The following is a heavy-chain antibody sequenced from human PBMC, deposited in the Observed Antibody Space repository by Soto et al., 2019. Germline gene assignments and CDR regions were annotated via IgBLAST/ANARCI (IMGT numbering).Heavy chain of an antibody. CDR3: ARQEPTTYSSGWPGWFDP. D-gene: IGHD6-19*01. CDR1: GGCISSSSYY. V-gene: IGHV4-39*01. J-gene: IGHJ5*02. CDR2: IYYSGST. Sequence: XASLSLTFTVCGGCISSSSYYWGWIRQPPGKGLEWIGSIYYSGSTYYNPSLKSRVTISVDTSKNQFSLKLSSVTAADTAVYYCARQEPTTYSSGWPGWFDPWGQGTLVTVSS.